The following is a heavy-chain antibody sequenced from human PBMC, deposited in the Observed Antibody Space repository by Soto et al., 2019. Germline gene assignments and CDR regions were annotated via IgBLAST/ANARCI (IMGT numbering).Heavy chain of an antibody. Sequence: QITLKESGPTLVKPTQTLTLTCTFSGFSLSTSGVGVGWIRQPPGKALEWLELIYWDDDKRYSPSLKSRLTISKDTSKNNVVLTVTNMDPADTATYYCYHSLLVTPDNGDYMFYFDFCGQGTLVTVSS. CDR2: IYWDDDK. J-gene: IGHJ4*02. CDR3: YHSLLVTPDNGDYMFYFDF. V-gene: IGHV2-5*02. CDR1: GFSLSTSGVG. D-gene: IGHD4-17*01.